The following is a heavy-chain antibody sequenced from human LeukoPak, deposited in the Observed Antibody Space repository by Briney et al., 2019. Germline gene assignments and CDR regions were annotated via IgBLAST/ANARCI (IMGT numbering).Heavy chain of an antibody. CDR1: GGXISGYY. V-gene: IGHV4-59*01. CDR3: ARAHLSETDFDS. J-gene: IGHJ4*02. CDR2: IYYSGTT. D-gene: IGHD3-3*01. Sequence: PSETLSLTCSVSGGXISGYYCNWIRQPPGKGLKWIGYIYYSGTTNYNPSLKSRLTISLDTPKNQFSLKLSSVTPADTAVYYCARAHLSETDFDSWGQGTLVSVSS.